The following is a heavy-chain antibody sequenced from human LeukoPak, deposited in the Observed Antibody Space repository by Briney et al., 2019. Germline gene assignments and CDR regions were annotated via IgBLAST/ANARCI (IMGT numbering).Heavy chain of an antibody. CDR3: ARWVVAATPVSLDY. D-gene: IGHD2-15*01. V-gene: IGHV1-18*01. CDR1: GYTFTSYG. J-gene: IGHJ4*02. Sequence: ASVKVSCKASGYTFTSYGISWVRQAPGQGLEWMGWISAYNGNTNYAQKLQGRVTMTTDTSTSTAYMELRSLKSDDTAVYYCARWVVAATPVSLDYWGQGTLVTVSS. CDR2: ISAYNGNT.